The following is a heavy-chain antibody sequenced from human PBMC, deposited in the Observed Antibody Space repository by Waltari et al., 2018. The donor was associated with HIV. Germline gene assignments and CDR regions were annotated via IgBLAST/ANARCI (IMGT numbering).Heavy chain of an antibody. Sequence: QVQLVQSGAEVKKPGASVKVSCKASGYTFTSYAMHWVRQAPGQRLEWMGWINAGNCNTKNSQKFQGRVTITRDTSASTAYMELSSLRSEDTAVYYCARDRRVATRRNMGNWFDPWGQGTLVTVSS. V-gene: IGHV1-3*01. D-gene: IGHD5-12*01. J-gene: IGHJ5*02. CDR3: ARDRRVATRRNMGNWFDP. CDR2: INAGNCNT. CDR1: GYTFTSYA.